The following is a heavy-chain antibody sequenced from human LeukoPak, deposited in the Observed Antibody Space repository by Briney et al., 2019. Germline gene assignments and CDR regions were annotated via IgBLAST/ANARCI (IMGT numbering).Heavy chain of an antibody. CDR2: ISAYNGNT. V-gene: IGHV1-18*01. CDR1: GYTFTSYG. CDR3: ARAPYRGVSYSSCWFDP. J-gene: IGHJ5*02. Sequence: ASVKVSCKASGYTFTSYGISWVRQAPGQGLEWMGWISAYNGNTNYAQKLQGGVTMTTDTSTSTAYMELRSLRSDDTAVYYCARAPYRGVSYSSCWFDPWGQGTLVTVSS. D-gene: IGHD1-26*01.